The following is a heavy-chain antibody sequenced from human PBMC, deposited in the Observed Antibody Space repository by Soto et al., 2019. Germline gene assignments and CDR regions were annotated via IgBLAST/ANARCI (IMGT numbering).Heavy chain of an antibody. CDR2: IIPILGIA. D-gene: IGHD4-17*01. CDR3: ARGNGDYVSPREPNFDY. CDR1: GGTFSSYT. V-gene: IGHV1-69*02. J-gene: IGHJ4*02. Sequence: QVQLVQSGAEVKKPGSSVKVSCKASGGTFSSYTISWVRQAPGQGLEWMGRIIPILGIANYAQKSQGRVTITADKSTSTAYMELSSLRSEDTAVYYCARGNGDYVSPREPNFDYWGQGTLVTVSS.